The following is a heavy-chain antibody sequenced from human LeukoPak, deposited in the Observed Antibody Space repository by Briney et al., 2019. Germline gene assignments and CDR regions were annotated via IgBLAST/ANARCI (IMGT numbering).Heavy chain of an antibody. CDR2: IYYSGST. D-gene: IGHD3-3*01. J-gene: IGHJ3*02. CDR1: GGSISSYY. Sequence: SETLSLTCTVSGGSISSYYWSWIRQPPGKGLEWLGYIYYSGSTNYNPSLKSRVTISVDTSKNQFSLKLSSVTAADTAVYYCARAFLEWPGDAFDIWGQGTIVTVSS. V-gene: IGHV4-59*08. CDR3: ARAFLEWPGDAFDI.